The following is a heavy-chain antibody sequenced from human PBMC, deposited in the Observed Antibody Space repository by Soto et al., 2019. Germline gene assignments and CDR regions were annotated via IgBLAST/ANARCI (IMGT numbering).Heavy chain of an antibody. CDR2: MNPNSGNT. CDR1: GYTFPSYD. V-gene: IGHV1-8*01. J-gene: IGHJ4*02. CDR3: ARLVTLDAAGTVDY. D-gene: IGHD6-13*01. Sequence: ASVKVSCKASGYTFPSYDINWVRQATGQGLEWMGWMNPNSGNTGYAQKFQGRVTMTRNTSISTAYMELSSLRSEDTAVYYCARLVTLDAAGTVDYWGQGTLVTVSS.